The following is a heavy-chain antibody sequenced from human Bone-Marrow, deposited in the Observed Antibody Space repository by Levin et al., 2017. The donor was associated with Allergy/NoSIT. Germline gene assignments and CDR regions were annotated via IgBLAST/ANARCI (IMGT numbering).Heavy chain of an antibody. CDR3: ASHQFQYRGGDS. V-gene: IGHV5-51*01. CDR2: IYPVSSDV. Sequence: GESLKISCKASGYKFTNFWVAWVRQTPGKGLEWLGTIYPVSSDVFCSPSFQGLVTISADKTVRTAYLEFHSLTVSDTAIYYCASHQFQYRGGDSWGQGTQVAVSS. D-gene: IGHD2/OR15-2a*01. CDR1: GYKFTNFW. J-gene: IGHJ4*02.